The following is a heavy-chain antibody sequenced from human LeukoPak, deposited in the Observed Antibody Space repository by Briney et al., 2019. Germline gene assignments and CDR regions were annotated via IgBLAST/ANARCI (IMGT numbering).Heavy chain of an antibody. CDR3: ARDYRTDY. CDR2: ISSGSTI. CDR1: GFTFSSYE. Sequence: GGSLRLSCAASGFTFSSYEMNWVRQAPGKGLEWLSYISSGSTIFYADSVKGRFTISRDNAKNSLYLQLNSLRAEDTAVYYCARDYRTDYWGQGTLVTVSS. V-gene: IGHV3-48*03. J-gene: IGHJ4*02. D-gene: IGHD1-14*01.